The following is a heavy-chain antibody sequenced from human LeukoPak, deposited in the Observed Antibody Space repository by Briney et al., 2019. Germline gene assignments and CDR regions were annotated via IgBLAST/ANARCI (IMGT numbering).Heavy chain of an antibody. V-gene: IGHV1-46*01. J-gene: IGHJ5*02. CDR1: GYTFTSQY. CDR3: ARVLRYFDWLPMGGFDP. CDR2: INPSGGST. D-gene: IGHD3-9*01. Sequence: ASVKVSCKASGYTFTSQYVHWVRQAPGRGLEWMGIINPSGGSTRYAQKFQGRVTMTRNTSISTAYMELSSLRSEDTAVYYCARVLRYFDWLPMGGFDPWGQGTLVTVSS.